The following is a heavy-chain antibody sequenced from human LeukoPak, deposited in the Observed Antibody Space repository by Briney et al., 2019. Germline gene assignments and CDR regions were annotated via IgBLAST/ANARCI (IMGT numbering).Heavy chain of an antibody. CDR2: IYHSGST. CDR1: GYSISSGYY. D-gene: IGHD2-15*01. Sequence: SETLSLTCTVSGYSISSGYYWGWIRQPPGEGLEWIGSIYHSGSTYYNPSLKSRVTISVDTSKNQFSLKLSSVTAADTAVYYCARFSVGQVYFDYWGQGTLVTVSS. J-gene: IGHJ4*02. V-gene: IGHV4-38-2*02. CDR3: ARFSVGQVYFDY.